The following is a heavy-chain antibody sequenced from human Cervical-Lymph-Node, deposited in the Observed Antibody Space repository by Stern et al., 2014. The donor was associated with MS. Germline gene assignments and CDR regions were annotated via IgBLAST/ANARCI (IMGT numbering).Heavy chain of an antibody. CDR3: ARDRGWERDAFDI. CDR1: GFTFSSYG. J-gene: IGHJ3*02. Sequence: QVQLVESGGGVVQPGRSLRLSCAASGFTFSSYGMHWVRQAPGKVLEWVAVIWYDGSTKYYAASVKGRFTISRDNSKNTLYLQMNSLRAEDTAVYYCARDRGWERDAFDIWGQGTMVTVSS. V-gene: IGHV3-33*01. D-gene: IGHD1-26*01. CDR2: IWYDGSTK.